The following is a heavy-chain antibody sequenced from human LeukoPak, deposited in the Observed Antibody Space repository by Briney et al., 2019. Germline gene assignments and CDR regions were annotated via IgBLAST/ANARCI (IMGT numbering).Heavy chain of an antibody. Sequence: GGSLRLSCAASGFTFSSYAMSWVRQAPGKGLEWVSAISGSGGSTYYADSVKGRFTISRDNSKNTLYLQTNSLRAEDTAVYYCARAGGAGSGNFVDYYYYYGMDVWGKGTTVTVSS. CDR1: GFTFSSYA. V-gene: IGHV3-23*01. CDR3: ARAGGAGSGNFVDYYYYYGMDV. D-gene: IGHD3-10*01. J-gene: IGHJ6*04. CDR2: ISGSGGST.